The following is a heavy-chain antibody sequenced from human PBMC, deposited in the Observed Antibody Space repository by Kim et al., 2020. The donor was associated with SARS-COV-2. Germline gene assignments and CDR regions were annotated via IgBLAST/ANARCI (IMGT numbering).Heavy chain of an antibody. CDR2: IYYSGST. J-gene: IGHJ6*02. CDR3: ARGLRFLEWLEVGRYYYYGMDV. Sequence: SETLSLTCTVSGGSISSSSYYWGWIRQPPGKGLEWIGSIYYSGSTYYNPSLKSRVTISVDTSKNQFSLRLSSVTAADTAVYYCARGLRFLEWLEVGRYYYYGMDVWGQGTTVTVSS. V-gene: IGHV4-39*01. D-gene: IGHD3-3*01. CDR1: GGSISSSSYY.